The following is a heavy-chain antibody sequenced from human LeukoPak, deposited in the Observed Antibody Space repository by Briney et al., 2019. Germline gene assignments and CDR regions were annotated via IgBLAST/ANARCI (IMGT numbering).Heavy chain of an antibody. V-gene: IGHV3-66*01. CDR3: ARDVYGDGYNSFDY. D-gene: IGHD5-24*01. J-gene: IGHJ4*02. Sequence: PGGALRLSCAVSGVIFSSNHMNWGRQGPGKGGEWGWVIYSGGYSGGCPFYAYSVKRSFTTSSDSSKNTLFLQMTSLRAEDTAVYYCARDVYGDGYNSFDYWGRGTLVTVSS. CDR1: GVIFSSNH. CDR2: IYSGGYSGGCP.